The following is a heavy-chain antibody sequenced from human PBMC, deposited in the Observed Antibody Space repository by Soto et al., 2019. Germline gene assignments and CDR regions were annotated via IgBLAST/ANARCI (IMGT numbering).Heavy chain of an antibody. J-gene: IGHJ4*02. CDR1: GYTFTSYA. CDR2: INAGNGNT. V-gene: IGHV1-3*01. Sequence: QVQLVQSGAEVKKPGASVKVSCKASGYTFTSYAMHWVRQAPGQRLEWMGWINAGNGNTKYSQKFQGRVTITRDTSASTAYMERSSLRSEDTAVYYCARVALIAVAAKPFDYWGQGTLVTVSS. CDR3: ARVALIAVAAKPFDY. D-gene: IGHD6-19*01.